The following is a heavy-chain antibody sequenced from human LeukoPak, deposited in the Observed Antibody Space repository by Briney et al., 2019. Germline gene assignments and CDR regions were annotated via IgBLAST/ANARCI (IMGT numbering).Heavy chain of an antibody. CDR2: ISGSGGST. V-gene: IGHV3-23*01. CDR1: GFTFTSYA. CDR3: AKGARSSGSSYFDY. Sequence: GGSLRLSCAASGFTFTSYAMNWVRQAPGKGLEWVSPISGSGGSTYSADSLKGRFTISRDNSKNTLYLQMNSLRVEDTAVYYCAKGARSSGSSYFDYWGQGTLVTVSS. J-gene: IGHJ4*02. D-gene: IGHD3-10*01.